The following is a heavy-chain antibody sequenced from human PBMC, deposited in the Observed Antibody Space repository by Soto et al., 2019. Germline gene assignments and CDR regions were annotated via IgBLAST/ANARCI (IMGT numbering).Heavy chain of an antibody. V-gene: IGHV5-51*01. CDR1: C. D-gene: IGHD4-17*01. J-gene: IGHJ2*01. CDR3: FIFYRYGDHRDLHSFPTRRSSDL. CDR2: IYPGDSDT. Sequence: CIGWVRLMLGKGMEWMGIIYPGDSDTRYSPSFQGQVTISADKSISTAYLQWSSLKASDTAMYYCFIFYRYGDHRDLHSFPTRRSSDL.